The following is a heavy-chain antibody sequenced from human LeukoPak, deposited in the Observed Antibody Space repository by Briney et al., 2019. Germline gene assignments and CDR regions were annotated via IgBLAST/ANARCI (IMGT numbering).Heavy chain of an antibody. J-gene: IGHJ2*01. CDR3: ARGDSSPWYFDL. Sequence: PSETLSLTCTVSGGSISSYYWSWIRQPPGQGLEWIGYIYYSGSHNYNPSLKSRVTISVDTSKNQFSLKLSSVTAADTAVYYCARGDSSPWYFDLWGRGTLVTVSS. V-gene: IGHV4-59*01. CDR2: IYYSGSH. D-gene: IGHD6-13*01. CDR1: GGSISSYY.